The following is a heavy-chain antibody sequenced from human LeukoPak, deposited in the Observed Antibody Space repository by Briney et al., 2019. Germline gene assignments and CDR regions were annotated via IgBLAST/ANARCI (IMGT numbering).Heavy chain of an antibody. D-gene: IGHD6-25*01. V-gene: IGHV3-23*01. CDR3: ARAVFLQRAFDY. CDR1: GFTFSSYA. J-gene: IGHJ4*02. CDR2: ISGSGGST. Sequence: GGSLRLSCAASGFTFSSYAMSWVRQAPGKGLEWVSAISGSGGSTYYADSVKGRFTISRDNSKNTLYLQMNSLRAEDTAVYYCARAVFLQRAFDYWGQGTLVTVSS.